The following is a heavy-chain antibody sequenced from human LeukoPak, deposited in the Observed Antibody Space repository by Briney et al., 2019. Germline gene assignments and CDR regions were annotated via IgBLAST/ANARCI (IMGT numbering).Heavy chain of an antibody. CDR2: ISPDGSRT. Sequence: GGSLRLSCAASGFTFSNHWMHWVRQTPEKGLVWVSNISPDGSRTDYADSVKGRFTISRDNAKNSLYLQMNSLRADDTAVYYCVKDSPPRYSGSPPAYWGQGTLVTVSS. CDR3: VKDSPPRYSGSPPAY. CDR1: GFTFSNHW. V-gene: IGHV3-74*01. J-gene: IGHJ4*02. D-gene: IGHD1-26*01.